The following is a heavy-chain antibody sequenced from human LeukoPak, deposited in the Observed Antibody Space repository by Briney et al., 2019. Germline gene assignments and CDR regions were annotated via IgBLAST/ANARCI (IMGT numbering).Heavy chain of an antibody. D-gene: IGHD3-3*01. CDR1: GFTVSSNY. Sequence: GGSLRLSCAASGFTVSSNYMNWVRQAPGKGLEWVSVIYSGGSTYYADSVKGRFTISRDNSKNTLYLQMNSLRAEDTAVYYCAKDDDFWSGSDYWGQGTLVTVSS. CDR3: AKDDDFWSGSDY. V-gene: IGHV3-53*01. CDR2: IYSGGST. J-gene: IGHJ4*02.